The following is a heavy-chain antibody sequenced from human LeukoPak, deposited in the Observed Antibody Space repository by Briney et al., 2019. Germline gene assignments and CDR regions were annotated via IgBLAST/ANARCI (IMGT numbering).Heavy chain of an antibody. J-gene: IGHJ3*02. CDR1: GYTFTKYY. Sequence: ASVTVSFKSSGYTFTKYYMHWVRQAPGQGLEWMGIINPSGGSTSYAQKFQGRVTMTRDTSTSTVYMELSSLRSEDTAIYYCARVGCGGDCYADAFDIWGQGTMVTVSS. V-gene: IGHV1-46*01. D-gene: IGHD2-21*02. CDR2: INPSGGST. CDR3: ARVGCGGDCYADAFDI.